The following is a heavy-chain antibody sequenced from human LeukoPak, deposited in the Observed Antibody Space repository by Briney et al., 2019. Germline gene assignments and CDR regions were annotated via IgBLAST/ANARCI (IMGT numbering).Heavy chain of an antibody. J-gene: IGHJ4*02. CDR3: ARVLRGEYSSSSDH. D-gene: IGHD6-6*01. CDR1: GFTFSSYW. V-gene: IGHV3-20*04. CDR2: INWNGGST. Sequence: PGGSLRLSCAASGFTFSSYWMSWVRQAPGKGLEWVSGINWNGGSTGYADSVKGRFTISRDNAKNSLYLQMNSLRAEDTALYYCARVLRGEYSSSSDHWGQGTLSPSPQ.